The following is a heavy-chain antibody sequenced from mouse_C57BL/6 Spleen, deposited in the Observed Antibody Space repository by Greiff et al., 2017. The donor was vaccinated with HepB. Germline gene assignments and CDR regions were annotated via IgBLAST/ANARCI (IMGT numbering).Heavy chain of an antibody. CDR2: IYPGDGDT. D-gene: IGHD2-2*01. Sequence: QVQLQQSGPELVKPGASVKISCKASGYAFSSSWMNWVKQRPGKGLEWIGRIYPGDGDTNYNGKFKGKATLTADKSSSTAYMQLSSLTSEDSAVYFGARFGYYYAMDYWGQGTSVTVSS. J-gene: IGHJ4*01. CDR3: ARFGYYYAMDY. CDR1: GYAFSSSW. V-gene: IGHV1-82*01.